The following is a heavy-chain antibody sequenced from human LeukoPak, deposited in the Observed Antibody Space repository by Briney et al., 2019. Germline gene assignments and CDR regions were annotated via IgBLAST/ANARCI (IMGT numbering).Heavy chain of an antibody. Sequence: GRSLRLSCAASGFTFSSYGMHWVRQAPGKGLEWVAVISYDGSNKYYADSVKGRFTISRDNSKNTLYLQMNSLRVEDTAVYYCAIYYDSSGYETMNAFDIWGQGTMVTVSS. CDR3: AIYYDSSGYETMNAFDI. J-gene: IGHJ3*02. CDR2: ISYDGSNK. D-gene: IGHD3-22*01. CDR1: GFTFSSYG. V-gene: IGHV3-30*03.